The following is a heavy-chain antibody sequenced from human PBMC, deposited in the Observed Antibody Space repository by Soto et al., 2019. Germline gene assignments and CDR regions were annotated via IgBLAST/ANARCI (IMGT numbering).Heavy chain of an antibody. CDR1: GGSISSGDYY. CDR3: ARVSVLGSLPFDY. CDR2: IYYSGST. Sequence: PSETLSLTCTVSGGSISSGDYYWSWIRQPPGKGLEWIGYIYYSGSTYYNPSLKSRVTISVDTSKNQFSLKLSSVTAADTAVYYCARVSVLGSLPFDYWGQGTLVTVSS. J-gene: IGHJ4*02. V-gene: IGHV4-30-4*01. D-gene: IGHD3-16*01.